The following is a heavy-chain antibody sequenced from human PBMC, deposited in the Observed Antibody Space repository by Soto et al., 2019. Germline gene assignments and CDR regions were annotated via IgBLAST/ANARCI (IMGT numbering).Heavy chain of an antibody. CDR1: GFTFSNYA. CDR2: ISYDGSNK. D-gene: IGHD6-13*01. V-gene: IGHV3-30-3*01. CDR3: ARDQGLRDDSSWFGWVY. Sequence: QVQLVESGGGVVQPGRSLRLSCAASGFTFSNYAMHWVRQAPGKGLEWVAFISYDGSNKYYADSVKGQFTISRDNSKNTLYLQMNSLRAEDTAVYYCARDQGLRDDSSWFGWVYWGQGTLVTVSS. J-gene: IGHJ4*02.